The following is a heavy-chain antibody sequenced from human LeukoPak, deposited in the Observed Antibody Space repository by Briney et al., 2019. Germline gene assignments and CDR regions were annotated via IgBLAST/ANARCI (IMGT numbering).Heavy chain of an antibody. J-gene: IGHJ3*02. CDR1: GGSFSGYY. V-gene: IGHV4-34*01. D-gene: IGHD3-22*01. Sequence: SETLSLTCAVYGGSFSGYYWSWIRQPPGKGLEWIGEINHSGSTNYNPSLKSRVTISVDTSKNQFSLKLSPVTAADTAVYYCAREYDSSLMRAFDIWGQGTMVTVSS. CDR2: INHSGST. CDR3: AREYDSSLMRAFDI.